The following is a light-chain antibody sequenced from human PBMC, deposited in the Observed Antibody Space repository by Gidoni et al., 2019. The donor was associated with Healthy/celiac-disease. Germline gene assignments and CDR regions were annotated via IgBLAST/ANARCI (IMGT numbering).Light chain of an antibody. Sequence: DIQMTQSPSSLSASVGDSVTIPCRASQSITSYLNWYQQKPGKAPKLLIYAASSLQSGVPSRFSGSGSGTDFTLTISRLQPEDFATYYCQQSYSTPRTFGQXTKLEIK. CDR2: AAS. J-gene: IGKJ2*01. CDR1: QSITSY. CDR3: QQSYSTPRT. V-gene: IGKV1-39*01.